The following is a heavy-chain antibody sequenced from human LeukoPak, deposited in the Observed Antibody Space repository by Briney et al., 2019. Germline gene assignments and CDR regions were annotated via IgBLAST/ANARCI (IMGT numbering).Heavy chain of an antibody. CDR1: GFTVSSNY. CDR2: IKQDGSEK. CDR3: AREFYDGYAFDI. D-gene: IGHD3-3*01. J-gene: IGHJ3*02. Sequence: AGGSLRLSCAASGFTVSSNYMSWVRQAPGKGLEWVANIKQDGSEKYYVDSVKGRFTISRDNAKNSLYLQMNSLRAEDTAVYYCAREFYDGYAFDIWGQGTMVTVSS. V-gene: IGHV3-7*01.